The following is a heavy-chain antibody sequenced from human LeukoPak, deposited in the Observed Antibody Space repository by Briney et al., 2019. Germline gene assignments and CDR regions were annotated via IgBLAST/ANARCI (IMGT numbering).Heavy chain of an antibody. V-gene: IGHV3-7*01. CDR1: GFTFSSCW. D-gene: IGHD3-22*01. CDR3: AREPTSYYYDSSGLYYYYYMDV. Sequence: GSLRLSCAASGFTFSSCWMSWVRQAPGKGLEWVANIKQDGSEKYYVDSVKGRFTISRDNAKNSLYLQMNSLRAEDTAVYYCAREPTSYYYDSSGLYYYYYMDVWGKGTTVTISS. CDR2: IKQDGSEK. J-gene: IGHJ6*03.